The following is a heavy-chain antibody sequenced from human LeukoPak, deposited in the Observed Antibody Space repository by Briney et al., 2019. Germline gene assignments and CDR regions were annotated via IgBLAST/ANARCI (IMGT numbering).Heavy chain of an antibody. CDR1: GGSISSYY. J-gene: IGHJ5*02. CDR2: IYYSGST. V-gene: IGHV4-59*01. D-gene: IGHD3-16*02. CDR3: ARARLRLGELSLYNWFDP. Sequence: SETLSLTCTVSGGSISSYYSSWIRQPPGKGLEWIGYIYYSGSTNYNPSLKSRVTISVDTSKNQFSLKLSSVTAADTAVYYCARARLRLGELSLYNWFDPWGQGTLVTVSS.